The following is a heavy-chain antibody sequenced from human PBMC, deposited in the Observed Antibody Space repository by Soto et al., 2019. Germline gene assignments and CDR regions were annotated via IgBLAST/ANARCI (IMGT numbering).Heavy chain of an antibody. D-gene: IGHD4-17*01. V-gene: IGHV4-59*10. J-gene: IGHJ6*02. CDR1: GASITSHY. CDR3: ARSSGDDFFYYGMDV. CDR2: VYARGAT. Sequence: SETLSLTCSVSGASITSHYWNGIRQSAGEGLQWIGRVYARGATNYNPSLKSRVTISGDTSKNQFSLKFTSVTAPDTAVYYCARSSGDDFFYYGMDVWGHGTTVTVSS.